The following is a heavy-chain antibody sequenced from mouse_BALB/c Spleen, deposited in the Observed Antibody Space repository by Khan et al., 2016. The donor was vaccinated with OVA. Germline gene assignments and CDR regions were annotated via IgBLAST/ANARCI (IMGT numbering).Heavy chain of an antibody. V-gene: IGHV14-3*02. CDR2: IDPANGNT. CDR3: ARWPRGY. Sequence: VQLQQSGAELVKPGASVKLSCTASGYNFKDTYMHWVKQRPEQGLEWIGRIDPANGNTHYDPKFQGKATITADTSSNTAYLQHSSLTSEDTAVYYCARWPRGYWGQGTTLTVSS. J-gene: IGHJ2*01. CDR1: GYNFKDTY.